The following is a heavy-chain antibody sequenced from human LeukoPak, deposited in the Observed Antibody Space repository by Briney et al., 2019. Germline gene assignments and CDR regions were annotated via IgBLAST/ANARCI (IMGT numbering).Heavy chain of an antibody. CDR3: AKGTDYYDSSGYYYD. J-gene: IGHJ4*02. V-gene: IGHV3-30*18. CDR2: ISYDGSNK. CDR1: GFTFSSYG. D-gene: IGHD3-22*01. Sequence: GGSLRLSCAASGFTFSSYGMHWVRQAPGKGLEWVAVISYDGSNKYYADSVKGRFTISRDNSKNTLYLQMNSLRAEDTAVYYCAKGTDYYDSSGYYYDWGQGTLVTVSS.